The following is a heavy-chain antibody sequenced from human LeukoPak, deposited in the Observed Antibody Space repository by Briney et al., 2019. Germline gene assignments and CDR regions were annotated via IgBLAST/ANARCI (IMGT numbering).Heavy chain of an antibody. CDR1: GGSISSGSYY. J-gene: IGHJ3*02. CDR3: ARVPDAFDI. Sequence: SETLSLTCTVSGGSISSGSYYWGWIRQPPGKGLEWVGSIYYSGTTYYNPSLKSRVTISVDTSKNQFSLKLSSVTAADTAIYYCARVPDAFDIWGQGTMVTVSS. D-gene: IGHD2-2*01. V-gene: IGHV4-39*01. CDR2: IYYSGTT.